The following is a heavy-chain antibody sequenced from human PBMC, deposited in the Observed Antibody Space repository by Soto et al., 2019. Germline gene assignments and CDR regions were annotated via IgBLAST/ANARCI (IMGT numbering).Heavy chain of an antibody. CDR1: GFTFSSYW. D-gene: IGHD6-19*01. CDR3: ARGTYSSGWYLGADY. CDR2: IKQDGSEK. V-gene: IGHV3-7*05. J-gene: IGHJ4*02. Sequence: EVQLVESGGGLVQPGGSLRLSCAASGFTFSSYWMSWVRQAPGKGLEWVANIKQDGSEKYYVDSVKGRFTISRDNAKNSLYLQMNSLRAEDTAVYYRARGTYSSGWYLGADYWGQGTLVTVSS.